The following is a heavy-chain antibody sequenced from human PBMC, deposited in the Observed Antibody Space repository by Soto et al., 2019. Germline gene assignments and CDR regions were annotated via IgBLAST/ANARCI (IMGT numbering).Heavy chain of an antibody. Sequence: ASVKVSCKASGYTFTSYGISWVRQAPGQGLEWMGWISAYNGNTNYAQKLQGSVTMTTDTSTSTAYMELRSLRSDDTAVYYCARDQTLAYYYDSSGYYHYYYYGMDVWGQGTTVTVSS. V-gene: IGHV1-18*01. J-gene: IGHJ6*01. CDR1: GYTFTSYG. D-gene: IGHD3-22*01. CDR3: ARDQTLAYYYDSSGYYHYYYYGMDV. CDR2: ISAYNGNT.